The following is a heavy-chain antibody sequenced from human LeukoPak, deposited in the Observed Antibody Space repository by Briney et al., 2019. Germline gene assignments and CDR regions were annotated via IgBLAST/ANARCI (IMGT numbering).Heavy chain of an antibody. J-gene: IGHJ4*02. CDR1: GFSFSRYS. CDR3: ARVGTAGLDY. Sequence: GGSLRLSCAASGFSFSRYSLSWVRQAPGKGLEWISLISSSTTYIYYADSVKGRFTISRDNAKNSLYLQMNSLRAEDTAVYYCARVGTAGLDYWGQGTLVTVSS. D-gene: IGHD3-10*01. V-gene: IGHV3-21*01. CDR2: ISSSTTYI.